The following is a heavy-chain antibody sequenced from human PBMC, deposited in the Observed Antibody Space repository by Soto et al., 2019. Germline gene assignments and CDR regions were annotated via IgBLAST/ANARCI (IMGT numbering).Heavy chain of an antibody. CDR3: ARDPELSPISGYSSGWHLGHLAY. CDR2: IWYDGSNK. V-gene: IGHV3-33*01. J-gene: IGHJ4*02. Sequence: GSLRLSCAASRFTFSSYGMHWVRQAPGKGLEWVSLIWYDGSNKYYADSVKGRFTISRDNSKNTLYLQMNSLRAEDTAVYYCARDPELSPISGYSSGWHLGHLAYWGPGTLVTVSS. CDR1: RFTFSSYG. D-gene: IGHD6-19*01.